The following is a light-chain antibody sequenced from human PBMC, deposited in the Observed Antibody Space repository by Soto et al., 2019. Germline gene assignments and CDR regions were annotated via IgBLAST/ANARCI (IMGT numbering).Light chain of an antibody. V-gene: IGLV1-51*01. CDR3: GTWDSSLSVVV. CDR1: SSNIGNNY. CDR2: DND. J-gene: IGLJ2*01. Sequence: QSVLTQPPSVSAAPGQTVTISCSGSSSNIGNNYVSWYQQLPGTAPKLLICDNDKRPSGIPDRFSGSKSGTSATLGITGLQTGDEADYYCGTWDSSLSVVVFGGGTKLTVL.